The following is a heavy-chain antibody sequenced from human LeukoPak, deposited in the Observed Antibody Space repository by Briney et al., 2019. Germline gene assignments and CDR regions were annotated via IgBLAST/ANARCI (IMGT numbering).Heavy chain of an antibody. V-gene: IGHV4-31*03. CDR1: GGSISSGGYY. CDR3: ARDSSDSSGRVYGMDV. CDR2: IYYSGST. J-gene: IGHJ6*02. Sequence: SQTLSLTCTVSGGSISSGGYYWSWIRQHPGKGLEWIGYIYYSGSTYYNPSLKSRVTISVDTSKNQFSLKLSSVTAADTAVYYCARDSSDSSGRVYGMDVWGQGTTVTVSS. D-gene: IGHD3-22*01.